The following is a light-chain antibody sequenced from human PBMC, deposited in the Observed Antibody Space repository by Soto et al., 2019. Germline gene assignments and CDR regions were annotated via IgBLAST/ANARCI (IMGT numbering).Light chain of an antibody. CDR3: QQYDSSPRT. CDR1: ESVSTN. J-gene: IGKJ1*01. CDR2: GVS. V-gene: IGKV3-20*01. Sequence: EIEMTQSPATLSLAPGERVTLSCRASESVSTNLAWYQQKPGQAPRPLIYGVSSRATGIPDRFSGSGSGTDFTLTISRLEPEDFAVYYCQQYDSSPRTFGQGTKVDIK.